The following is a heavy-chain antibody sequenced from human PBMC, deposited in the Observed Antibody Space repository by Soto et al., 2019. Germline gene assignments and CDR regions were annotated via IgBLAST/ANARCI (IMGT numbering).Heavy chain of an antibody. V-gene: IGHV4-38-2*02. Sequence: SETLSLTCSVSGFSISSGYYWGWIRQPPGEGLEWIGSVYDGGNSYYNPSLKSRVSISIDTSKNQFSPKLNSVTAADTAVYYCARTGTVSSGYYYAWFHPWGQGTRVTVSS. D-gene: IGHD3-22*01. CDR2: VYDGGNS. CDR3: ARTGTVSSGYYYAWFHP. J-gene: IGHJ5*02. CDR1: GFSISSGYY.